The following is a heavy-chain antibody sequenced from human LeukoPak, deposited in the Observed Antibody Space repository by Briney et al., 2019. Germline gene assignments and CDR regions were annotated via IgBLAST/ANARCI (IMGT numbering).Heavy chain of an antibody. CDR1: GFTFKSYG. Sequence: GGSLRLSCAASGFTFKSYGMHWVRQGPGKGLEWVAVILYDGSNKYSADSVKGRFTISRDNSKNTLYLQMNSLRAEDTAVYYCARVQDYYDSSGYFSDYWGQGTLVTVSS. CDR2: ILYDGSNK. J-gene: IGHJ4*02. CDR3: ARVQDYYDSSGYFSDY. V-gene: IGHV3-30*03. D-gene: IGHD3-22*01.